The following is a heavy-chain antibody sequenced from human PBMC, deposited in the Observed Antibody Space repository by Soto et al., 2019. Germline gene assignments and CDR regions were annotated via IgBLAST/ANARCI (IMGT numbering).Heavy chain of an antibody. D-gene: IGHD2-15*01. CDR2: IRSKANSYAT. CDR3: TRLGYCSGGSCYEYYYYMDV. Sequence: GGSLRLSCAASGFTFSGSAMHWVRQASGKGLEWVGRIRSKANSYATAYAASVKGRFTISRDDSKNTAYLQMNSLKTEDTAVYYRTRLGYCSGGSCYEYYYYMDVWGKGTTVTAP. J-gene: IGHJ6*03. CDR1: GFTFSGSA. V-gene: IGHV3-73*01.